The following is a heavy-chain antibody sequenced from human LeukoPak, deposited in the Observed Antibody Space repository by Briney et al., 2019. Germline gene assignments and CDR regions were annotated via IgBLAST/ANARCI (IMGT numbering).Heavy chain of an antibody. J-gene: IGHJ5*02. D-gene: IGHD3-10*01. Sequence: SETLSLTCTVSGGSISTYFWSWIRQPPGKGLEWIGYVYYSGSTNYNPSLKSRVTISVDTSKNQFSLKLSSVTAADTAVYYCARGPPGGQFDPWGQGTLVTVSS. CDR3: ARGPPGGQFDP. CDR1: GGSISTYF. V-gene: IGHV4-59*01. CDR2: VYYSGST.